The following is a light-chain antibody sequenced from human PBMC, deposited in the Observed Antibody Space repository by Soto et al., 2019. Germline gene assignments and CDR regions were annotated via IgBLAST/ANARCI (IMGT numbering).Light chain of an antibody. V-gene: IGKV3-15*01. CDR2: GAS. CDR3: QQYNNWPWT. CDR1: QSVSSN. J-gene: IGKJ1*01. Sequence: ESGLTQSPGTLSVSPGESAPLSCRASQSVSSNLAWYQQKPGQAPRLLIYGASTRATGIPARFSGSGSGTEFTLTISSLQSEDFAVYYCQQYNNWPWTFGQGTKVDIK.